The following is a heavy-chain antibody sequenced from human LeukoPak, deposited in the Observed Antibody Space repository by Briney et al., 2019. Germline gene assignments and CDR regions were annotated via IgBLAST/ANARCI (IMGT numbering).Heavy chain of an antibody. Sequence: SETLSLTCTVSGGSISSYYWSWIRQPPGKGLEWIGYIYYSGSTNYNPSLKSRVTISVDTSKNQFSLKPSSVTAADTAVYYCARGAPGYYYYMDVWGKGTTVTVSS. CDR1: GGSISSYY. J-gene: IGHJ6*03. CDR2: IYYSGST. CDR3: ARGAPGYYYYMDV. D-gene: IGHD7-27*01. V-gene: IGHV4-59*01.